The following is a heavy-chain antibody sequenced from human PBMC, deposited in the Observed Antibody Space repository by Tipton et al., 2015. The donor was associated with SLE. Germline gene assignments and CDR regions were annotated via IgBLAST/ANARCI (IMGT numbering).Heavy chain of an antibody. CDR3: ARGYYGSGSYGGYFDL. CDR2: ISYSGST. V-gene: IGHV4-31*02. D-gene: IGHD3-10*01. J-gene: IGHJ2*01. CDR1: GGSMNSVPYS. Sequence: LRLSCTVSGGSMNSVPYSWTWIRQHPGKGLEWLGYISYSGSTSYNPSLKSRLTISADTSKNQFSLKLSSVTAADTAVYYCARGYYGSGSYGGYFDLWGRGTLVTVSS.